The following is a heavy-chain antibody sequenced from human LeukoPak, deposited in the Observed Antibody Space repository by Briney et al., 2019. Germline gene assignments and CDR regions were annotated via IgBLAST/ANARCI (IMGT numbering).Heavy chain of an antibody. J-gene: IGHJ4*02. CDR2: IIPILGIA. CDR1: GGNFSNYA. D-gene: IGHD5-12*01. CDR3: ASIVATID. V-gene: IGHV1-69*04. Sequence: ASVKVACKASGGNFSNYAISWVRQAPGQGLEWMGRIIPILGIANYAQKFQGRVTITADKSTSTAYMELSSLRSEDTAVYYCASIVATIDWGQGTLVTVSS.